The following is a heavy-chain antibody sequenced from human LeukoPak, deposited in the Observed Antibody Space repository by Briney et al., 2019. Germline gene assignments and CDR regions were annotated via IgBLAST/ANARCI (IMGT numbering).Heavy chain of an antibody. CDR1: GYTFTGYY. CDR2: INPNSGGT. J-gene: IGHJ6*02. CDR3: ARTGQQLGFYGMGV. Sequence: ASVKVSCKASGYTFTGYYMHWVRQAPGQGLEWMGWINPNSGGTNYAQRFQGWVTMTRDTSISTACMELSRLRSDDTAVYYCARTGQQLGFYGMGVWGQGTTVTVSS. V-gene: IGHV1-2*04. D-gene: IGHD6-13*01.